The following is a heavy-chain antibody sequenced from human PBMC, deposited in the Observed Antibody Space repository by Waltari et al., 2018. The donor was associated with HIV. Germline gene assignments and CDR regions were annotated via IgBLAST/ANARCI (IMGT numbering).Heavy chain of an antibody. CDR2: IYYRGST. Sequence: QLQLQESGPGLVKPSETLSLTCTVSGGPISSSSHYWGWIRQPPGKGLEWIGSIYYRGSTYYNPSLKSRVTISVDTSKNQFSLKLSSVTAADTAVYYCARHPRTNLDYGDYWGQGTLVTVSS. D-gene: IGHD2-8*01. CDR1: GGPISSSSHY. CDR3: ARHPRTNLDYGDY. J-gene: IGHJ4*02. V-gene: IGHV4-39*01.